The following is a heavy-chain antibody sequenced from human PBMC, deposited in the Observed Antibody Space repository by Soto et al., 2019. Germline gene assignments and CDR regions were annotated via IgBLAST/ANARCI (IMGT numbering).Heavy chain of an antibody. CDR1: GFTFSSYW. D-gene: IGHD3-10*01. CDR2: IKQDGSEK. Sequence: GGSLRLSCAASGFTFSSYWMSWVRQAPGKGLEWVANIKQDGSEKYYVDSVKGRFTISRDNAKNSLYLQMNSLRAEDTAVYYCARWAMVRGVIIEYYYYGMDVWGQGTTVTVSS. V-gene: IGHV3-7*01. J-gene: IGHJ6*02. CDR3: ARWAMVRGVIIEYYYYGMDV.